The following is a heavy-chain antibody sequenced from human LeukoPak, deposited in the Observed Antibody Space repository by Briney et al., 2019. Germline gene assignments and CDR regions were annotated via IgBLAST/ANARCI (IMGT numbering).Heavy chain of an antibody. V-gene: IGHV3-23*01. CDR3: AKANQDIVVVVAALPDYYYYMDV. Sequence: GGSLRLSCAAPGFTFSSYAMSWVRQAPGKGLEWVSAISGSGGSTYYADSVKGRFTISRDNSKNTLYLQMNSLRAEDTAVYYCAKANQDIVVVVAALPDYYYYMDVWGKGTTVTVSS. J-gene: IGHJ6*03. CDR1: GFTFSSYA. CDR2: ISGSGGST. D-gene: IGHD2-15*01.